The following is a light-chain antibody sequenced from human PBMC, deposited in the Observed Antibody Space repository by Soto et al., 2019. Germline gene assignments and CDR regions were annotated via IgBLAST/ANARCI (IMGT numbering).Light chain of an antibody. V-gene: IGKV4-1*01. CDR2: WAS. J-gene: IGKJ2*01. CDR1: QSVLYSSNNKNY. Sequence: DIVMTQSPDSLAVSLGEGATINCKSSQSVLYSSNNKNYLAWYQQKPGQPPKLLIYWASTRESGVPDRFSGSGSGTDFTLTISSLQAEDGAVYYCQQYYSTPYTFGQGTKLEIK. CDR3: QQYYSTPYT.